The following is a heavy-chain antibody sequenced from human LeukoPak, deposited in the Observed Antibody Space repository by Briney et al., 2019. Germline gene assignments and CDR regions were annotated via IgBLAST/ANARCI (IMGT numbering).Heavy chain of an antibody. J-gene: IGHJ5*02. V-gene: IGHV4-59*01. CDR1: GGSISSYY. CDR2: IYYSGST. Sequence: SETLSLTCTVSGGSISSYYRNWIRQPPGKGLEWIGYIYYSGSTNYNPSLKSRVTISVDTSKNQFSLKLSSVTAADTAVYYCARDSGSYTGEFDPWGQGTLVTVSS. D-gene: IGHD1-26*01. CDR3: ARDSGSYTGEFDP.